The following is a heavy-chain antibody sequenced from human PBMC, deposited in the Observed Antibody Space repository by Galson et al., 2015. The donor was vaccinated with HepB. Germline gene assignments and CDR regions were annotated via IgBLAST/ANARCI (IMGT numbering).Heavy chain of an antibody. J-gene: IGHJ3*02. Sequence: QSGAEVKKPGESLKISCKGSGYSFTSYWIGWVRQMPGKGLEWMGIIYPGDSDTRYSPSFQGQVTISADKSISTAYLQWSSLKASDTAMYYCARRIVATPAGLSAFDIWGQGTMVTVSS. V-gene: IGHV5-51*01. D-gene: IGHD5-12*01. CDR2: IYPGDSDT. CDR3: ARRIVATPAGLSAFDI. CDR1: GYSFTSYW.